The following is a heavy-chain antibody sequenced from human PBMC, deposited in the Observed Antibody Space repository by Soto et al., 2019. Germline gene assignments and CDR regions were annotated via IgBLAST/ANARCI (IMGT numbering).Heavy chain of an antibody. Sequence: ASVKVSCKASGYTFTSYGISWVRQAPGQGLEWMGWISAYNGNTNYAQKLQGRVTMTTDTSTSTAYMELRSLRSDDTAVYYCARGVVWDIVVVPDESNYYYDMHARGNALTVS. CDR3: ARGVVWDIVVVPDESNYYYDMHA. CDR2: ISAYNGNT. CDR1: GYTFTSYG. D-gene: IGHD2-2*01. V-gene: IGHV1-18*01. J-gene: IGHJ6*03.